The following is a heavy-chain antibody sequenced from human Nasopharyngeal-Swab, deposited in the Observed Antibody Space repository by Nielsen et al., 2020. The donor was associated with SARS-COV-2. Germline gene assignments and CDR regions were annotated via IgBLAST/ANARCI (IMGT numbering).Heavy chain of an antibody. CDR2: TYYRSKWYN. CDR3: ARARGAYGDYYYYYYTDV. Sequence: SQTLSLTCAISGDSVSSSSAAWNWIRQPPSRGLEWLGRTYYRSKWYNDYAVSVKGRITINPDTSKNQFSLHLNSVTPEDTAVYYCARARGAYGDYYYYYYTDVWGKGTTVTVSS. V-gene: IGHV6-1*01. CDR1: GDSVSSSSAA. D-gene: IGHD4-17*01. J-gene: IGHJ6*03.